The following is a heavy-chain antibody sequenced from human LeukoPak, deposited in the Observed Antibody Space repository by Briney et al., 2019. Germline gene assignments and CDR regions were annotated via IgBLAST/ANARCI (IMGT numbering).Heavy chain of an antibody. J-gene: IGHJ4*02. CDR2: IIPIFGTA. D-gene: IGHD2-21*02. V-gene: IGHV1-69*13. CDR1: GGTFSSYA. Sequence: ASVKVSCKASGGTFSSYAISWVRQAPGQGLEWMGGIIPIFGTANYAQKFQGRVTITADESTSTAYMELSSLRSEDTAVYYCAREPHYCGGDCYYFDYWGQGTLVTVSS. CDR3: AREPHYCGGDCYYFDY.